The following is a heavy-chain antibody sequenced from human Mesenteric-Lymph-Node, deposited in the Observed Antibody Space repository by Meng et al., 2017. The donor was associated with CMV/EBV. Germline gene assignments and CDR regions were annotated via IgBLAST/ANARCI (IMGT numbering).Heavy chain of an antibody. V-gene: IGHV1-18*01. D-gene: IGHD3-3*01. CDR2: VSGFDGST. CDR3: ARDLAPYFDFWSGHYKTGFDY. Sequence: ASVKVSCKASGYRFDNYVIAWVRQAPGQGLEWMGWVSGFDGSTKLAQKFQDRVTMTTDTSTTTVYMELRSLKYDDTAVYYCARDLAPYFDFWSGHYKTGFDYWGQGTLVTVSS. J-gene: IGHJ4*02. CDR1: GYRFDNYV.